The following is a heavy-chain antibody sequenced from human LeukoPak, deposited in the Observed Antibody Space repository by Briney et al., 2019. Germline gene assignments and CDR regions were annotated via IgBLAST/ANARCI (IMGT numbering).Heavy chain of an antibody. CDR2: IYSGGTT. Sequence: PGGSLRLSCAASGFTVSRSYMIWARQAPGKGLEWVSVIYSGGTTYYADSVKGRFTISRDNAKNSLYLQMNSLRAEDTAVYYCARVISVAGYDYWGQGTLVTVSS. V-gene: IGHV3-53*01. CDR3: ARVISVAGYDY. J-gene: IGHJ4*02. D-gene: IGHD6-19*01. CDR1: GFTVSRSY.